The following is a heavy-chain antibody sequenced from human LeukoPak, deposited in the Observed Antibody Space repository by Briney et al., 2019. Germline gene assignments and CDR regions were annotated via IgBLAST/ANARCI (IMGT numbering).Heavy chain of an antibody. Sequence: ASVKVSCKVSGYTLTELSMHWVRQAPGKGLEWMGGFDPEDGETIYAQKFQGRVTMTEDTSTDTAYMELSSLGSEDTAVYYCATSPSRRKGDIVLMVYASYFDYWGQGTLVTVSS. CDR2: FDPEDGET. D-gene: IGHD2-8*01. CDR1: GYTLTELS. CDR3: ATSPSRRKGDIVLMVYASYFDY. J-gene: IGHJ4*02. V-gene: IGHV1-24*01.